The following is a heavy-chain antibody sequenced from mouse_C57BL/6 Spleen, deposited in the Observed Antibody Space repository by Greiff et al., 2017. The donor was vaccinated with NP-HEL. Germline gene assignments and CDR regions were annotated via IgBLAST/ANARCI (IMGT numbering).Heavy chain of an antibody. D-gene: IGHD2-5*01. CDR3: ARAYSNYDWYFDV. V-gene: IGHV3-1*01. J-gene: IGHJ1*03. CDR2: ISYSGST. CDR1: GYSITSGYD. Sequence: VQLKESGPGMVKPSQSLSLTCTVTGYSITSGYDWHWIRHFPGNKLEWMGYISYSGSTHYNPSLKSRISITHDTSKNHFFLKLNSVTTEDTATYYCARAYSNYDWYFDVWGTGTTVTVSS.